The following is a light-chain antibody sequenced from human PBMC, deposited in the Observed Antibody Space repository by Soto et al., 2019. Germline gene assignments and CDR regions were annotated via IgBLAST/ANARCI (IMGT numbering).Light chain of an antibody. CDR1: SSDVGRYNH. J-gene: IGLJ1*01. CDR3: SSYAGSIYV. V-gene: IGLV2-8*01. Sequence: QSALTQPPSASGSPGQSVTISCTGTSSDVGRYNHVSWYQQHPGKAPKLIIFDVNKRPSGVPDRFSGSKSGNTASLTVSGLQAEDEADYYCSSYAGSIYVFGTGNKVTVL. CDR2: DVN.